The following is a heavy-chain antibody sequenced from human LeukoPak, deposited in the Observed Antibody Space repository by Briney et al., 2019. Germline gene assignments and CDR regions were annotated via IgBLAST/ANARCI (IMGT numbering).Heavy chain of an antibody. CDR1: GGTFSSYA. V-gene: IGHV1-69*13. CDR2: IIPIFGTA. CDR3: AREAGYCSSTSCLGHAFDI. D-gene: IGHD2-2*01. J-gene: IGHJ3*02. Sequence: ASVKVSCEASGGTFSSYAISWVRQAPGQGLEWMGGIIPIFGTANYAQKFQGRVTITAYESTSTAYMELSSMRSEDTAVYYCAREAGYCSSTSCLGHAFDIWGQGTMVTISS.